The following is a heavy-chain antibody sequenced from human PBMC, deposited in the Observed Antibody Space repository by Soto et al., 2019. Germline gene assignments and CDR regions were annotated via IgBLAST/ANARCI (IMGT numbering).Heavy chain of an antibody. Sequence: ASVKVSCKAPAVTFTSYFMHWVRQAPGHGLEWIGVINPNGGSTKFAQTFQGRVTMTGDTSTSTVYMELRSLRSEDTAIYYCARGLTLVVRNDAFEIWGQGTMVTVSS. CDR3: ARGLTLVVRNDAFEI. D-gene: IGHD2-15*01. CDR2: INPNGGST. J-gene: IGHJ3*02. V-gene: IGHV1-46*01. CDR1: AVTFTSYF.